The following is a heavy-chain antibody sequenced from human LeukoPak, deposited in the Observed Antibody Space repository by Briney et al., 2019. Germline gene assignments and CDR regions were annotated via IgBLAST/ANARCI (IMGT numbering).Heavy chain of an antibody. CDR3: ARSSVSVAAAASGGFDY. V-gene: IGHV1-46*01. Sequence: ASVKVSCKASGYTFTSYYMHWVRQAPGQGLEWMGIINPSGGSTSYAQKFQGRVTITRDTSASTAYMELSSLRSEDTAVYYCARSSVSVAAAASGGFDYWGQGTLVTVSS. CDR1: GYTFTSYY. J-gene: IGHJ4*02. CDR2: INPSGGST. D-gene: IGHD6-13*01.